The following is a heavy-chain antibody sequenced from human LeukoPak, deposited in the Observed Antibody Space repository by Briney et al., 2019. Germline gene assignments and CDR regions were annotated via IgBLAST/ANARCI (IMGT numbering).Heavy chain of an antibody. CDR1: GYTFTSYG. J-gene: IGHJ5*02. CDR2: ISAYNGNT. D-gene: IGHD2-2*01. CDR3: ARGVGQLLKYNWFDP. Sequence: ASVKVSCKASGYTFTSYGINWVRQAPGQGLEWMGWISAYNGNTIYAQKLQGRVAMTTDTSTRTVYMELRSLRSDDTAVYYCARGVGQLLKYNWFDPWGQGTLVTVSS. V-gene: IGHV1-18*01.